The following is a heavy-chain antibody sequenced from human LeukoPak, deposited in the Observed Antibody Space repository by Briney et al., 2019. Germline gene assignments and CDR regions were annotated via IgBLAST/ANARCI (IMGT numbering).Heavy chain of an antibody. CDR1: GGSISGHY. CDR3: ARFGVDYDLDV. CDR2: IHYSGKA. D-gene: IGHD3-16*01. J-gene: IGHJ6*02. Sequence: SETLSLTCTVSGGSISGHYWTWVRQPPGEGLEWIGQIHYSGKADYNPSLRSRITISVDTSKNQMSLKVTSVTAADTAVYYCARFGVDYDLDVWGQGTTVTVS. V-gene: IGHV4-59*11.